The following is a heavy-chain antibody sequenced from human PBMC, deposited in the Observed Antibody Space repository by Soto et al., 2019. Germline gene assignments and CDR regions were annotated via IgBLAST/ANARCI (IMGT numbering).Heavy chain of an antibody. CDR3: AMVGYGSGRYHFDY. D-gene: IGHD3-10*01. CDR1: GFTFSSCW. J-gene: IGHJ4*02. V-gene: IGHV3-74*01. Sequence: EVQLVESGGGLVQPGGSLRLSCAASGFTFSSCWMHWVRQAPGKGLVWVSRINSDGSNTSYTDSVKGRFTISRDNAKKKMYLKMNSLRAEDTAVDYCAMVGYGSGRYHFDYWGQGTLGTVSS. CDR2: INSDGSNT.